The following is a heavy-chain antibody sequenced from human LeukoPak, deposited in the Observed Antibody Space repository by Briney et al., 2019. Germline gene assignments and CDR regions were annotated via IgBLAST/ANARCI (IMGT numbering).Heavy chain of an antibody. V-gene: IGHV4-38-2*02. J-gene: IGHJ6*03. D-gene: IGHD3-10*01. CDR2: IYHSGST. Sequence: SETLSLTCTVSGYSISSGYYWGWIRQPPGKGLEWIGSIYHSGSTYYNPSLKSRVTISVDTSKNQFSLKLSSVTAADTAVYYCARCYYGRYYYYYYMDVWGKGTTVTVSS. CDR3: ARCYYGRYYYYYYMDV. CDR1: GYSISSGYY.